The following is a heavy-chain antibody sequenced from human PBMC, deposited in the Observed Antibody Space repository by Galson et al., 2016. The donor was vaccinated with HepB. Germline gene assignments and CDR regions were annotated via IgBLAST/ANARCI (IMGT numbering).Heavy chain of an antibody. V-gene: IGHV3-53*01. Sequence: SLRLSCAASGFTVRSNYMTWVRQAPGQGLEWVSVIYSGGYTYYADSVKGRFTISRDDSKNTVYLQMNSLRAEDTAVYYCARSYYDFCSGLGYWGQGTLVTVSS. CDR1: GFTVRSNY. CDR2: IYSGGYT. CDR3: ARSYYDFCSGLGY. D-gene: IGHD3-3*01. J-gene: IGHJ4*02.